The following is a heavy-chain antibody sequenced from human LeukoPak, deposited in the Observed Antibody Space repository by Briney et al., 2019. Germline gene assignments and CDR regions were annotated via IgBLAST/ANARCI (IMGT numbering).Heavy chain of an antibody. D-gene: IGHD5-24*01. CDR3: ARDGEMATNPYYFDY. CDR2: ISSSSGDI. V-gene: IGHV3-48*02. Sequence: GGSLRLSCAASGFTFSRYSMIWVRHAPGEGPQCVSYISSSSGDIYYADSVRGRFNISRDNAKNSLYLQMNSLRDEDTAVYYCARDGEMATNPYYFDYWGQGTLVTVSS. CDR1: GFTFSRYS. J-gene: IGHJ4*02.